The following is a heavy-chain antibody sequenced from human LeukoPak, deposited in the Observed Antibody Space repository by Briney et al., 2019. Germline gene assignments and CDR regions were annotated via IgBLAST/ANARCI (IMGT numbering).Heavy chain of an antibody. J-gene: IGHJ5*02. CDR3: ARTYCSSGSCLSWFDP. D-gene: IGHD2-15*01. V-gene: IGHV1-8*01. Sequence: EASVKVSCKASGYTFTSYDINWVRQATGQGLEWMGWMNPNSGNTGYAQKFQGRVTMTRNTSISTAYMELSSLRSEDTAVYYCARTYCSSGSCLSWFDPWGQGTLVTVSS. CDR1: GYTFTSYD. CDR2: MNPNSGNT.